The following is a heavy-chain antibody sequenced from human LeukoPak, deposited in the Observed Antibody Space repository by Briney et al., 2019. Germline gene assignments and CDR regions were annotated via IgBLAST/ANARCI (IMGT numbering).Heavy chain of an antibody. CDR1: GGSFSGYY. V-gene: IGHV4-34*01. Sequence: SETLSLTCAVYGGSFSGYYWTWIRQTPGKGLEWIGEIHYSGSATYNPSLKSRVTISVDTSKNRFSLKMNSVTAADTAVYCCARDHYGSGSYYVDYWGQGTLVTVSS. D-gene: IGHD3-10*01. J-gene: IGHJ4*02. CDR2: IHYSGSA. CDR3: ARDHYGSGSYYVDY.